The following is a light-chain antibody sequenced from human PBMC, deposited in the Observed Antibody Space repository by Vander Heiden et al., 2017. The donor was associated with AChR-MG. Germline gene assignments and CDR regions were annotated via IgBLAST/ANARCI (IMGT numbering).Light chain of an antibody. CDR2: AAS. CDR1: QSIANY. J-gene: IGKJ4*01. CDR3: QQGYSTPST. Sequence: DIQMTQSPSSLSASVGDRVTITCRASQSIANYLNWYQQKPWKAPNLLIYAASSLQSGVPSRFSGSGSGTDFTLTISSLQPEDFATYYCQQGYSTPSTFGGGTKVEIK. V-gene: IGKV1-39*01.